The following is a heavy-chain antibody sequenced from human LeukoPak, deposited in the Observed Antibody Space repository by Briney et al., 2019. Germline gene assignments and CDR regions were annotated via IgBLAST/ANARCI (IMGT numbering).Heavy chain of an antibody. D-gene: IGHD5-18*01. CDR3: ARDRPGYLGYYYYGMDV. Sequence: SETLSLTCTVSGGSISSYCWSWIRQPPGKGLEWIGYIYYSGSTNYNPSLKSRVTISVDTSKNQFSLKLSSVTAADTAVYYCARDRPGYLGYYYYGMDVWGQGTTVTVSS. CDR2: IYYSGST. V-gene: IGHV4-59*01. CDR1: GGSISSYC. J-gene: IGHJ6*02.